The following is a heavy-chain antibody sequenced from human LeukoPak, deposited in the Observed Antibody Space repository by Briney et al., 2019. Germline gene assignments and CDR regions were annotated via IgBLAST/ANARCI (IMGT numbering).Heavy chain of an antibody. D-gene: IGHD3-10*01. Sequence: GGSLRLSCAASGFTFSSYGMYWVRQAPGKGLEWVAFIRYDGSNKYYADSVKGRFTISRDNSKNTLYLQMNSLRAEDTAVYYCAKDPITMVRGVTETIDYWGQGTLVTVSS. CDR3: AKDPITMVRGVTETIDY. J-gene: IGHJ4*02. CDR2: IRYDGSNK. V-gene: IGHV3-30*02. CDR1: GFTFSSYG.